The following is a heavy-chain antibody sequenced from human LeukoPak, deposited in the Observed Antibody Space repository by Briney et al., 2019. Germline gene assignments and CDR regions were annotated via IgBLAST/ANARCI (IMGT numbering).Heavy chain of an antibody. CDR1: GYSFNSQG. V-gene: IGHV7-4-1*02. CDR3: AREILRFDI. J-gene: IGHJ3*02. Sequence: ASVKVSCKASGYSFNSQGMNWVRQAPGQGLEWMGWINTDSGSPTYAQGFTGRFVFSLDSSVSTAYLQISNLMPEDTAKYYCAREILRFDIWGQGTMVIVSS. CDR2: INTDSGSP.